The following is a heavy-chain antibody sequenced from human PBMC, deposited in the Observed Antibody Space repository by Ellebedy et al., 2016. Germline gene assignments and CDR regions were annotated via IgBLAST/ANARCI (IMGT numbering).Heavy chain of an antibody. CDR2: VFHTGTT. D-gene: IGHD1-1*01. CDR1: GGSISSHY. J-gene: IGHJ3*01. Sequence: SETLSLTCTVSGGSISSHYWSWMRQPPGKGLEWIGYVFHTGTTNYNPSLKSRVTMSVDTSRSQFSLTLTSVTAADTAVYYCAKWNGDWYAFDVWGQGTMVTVSS. CDR3: AKWNGDWYAFDV. V-gene: IGHV4-59*11.